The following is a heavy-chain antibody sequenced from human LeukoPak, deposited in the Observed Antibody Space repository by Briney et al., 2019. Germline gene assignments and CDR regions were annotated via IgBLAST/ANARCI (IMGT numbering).Heavy chain of an antibody. D-gene: IGHD4/OR15-4a*01. J-gene: IGHJ6*03. Sequence: ASVKVSCKASGYTFTGYYMHWVRQAPGQGLEWMGWINPNSGGTNYAQKFQGRVAMTRDTSISTAYMELSRLRSEDTAVYYCARGVRAMVLPYYMDVWGKGTTVTVSS. CDR2: INPNSGGT. V-gene: IGHV1-2*02. CDR1: GYTFTGYY. CDR3: ARGVRAMVLPYYMDV.